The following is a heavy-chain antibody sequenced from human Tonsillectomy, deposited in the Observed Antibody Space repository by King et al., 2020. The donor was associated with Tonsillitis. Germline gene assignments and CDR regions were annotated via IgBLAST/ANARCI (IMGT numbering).Heavy chain of an antibody. Sequence: VQLVESGGGLVHPGGSLRVSCAASGFTFSSYAMSWVRQAPGKGLEWVSVISGSGDSTHYADSVKGRFTISRDNSKNTLYLQMNSLGAEDTAVYYCAKDQGNNWSYGYYYYYMDVWGKGTTVTVSS. CDR1: GFTFSSYA. V-gene: IGHV3-23*04. J-gene: IGHJ6*03. CDR3: AKDQGNNWSYGYYYYYMDV. CDR2: ISGSGDST. D-gene: IGHD1-7*01.